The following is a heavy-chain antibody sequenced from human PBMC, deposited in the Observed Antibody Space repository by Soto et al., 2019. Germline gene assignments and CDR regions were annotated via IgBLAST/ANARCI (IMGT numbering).Heavy chain of an antibody. CDR2: ISYDGSNK. CDR1: GFTFSSYG. J-gene: IGHJ3*02. CDR3: AKYRRFVHLIARDYFYI. Sequence: QVQLVESGGGVVQPGRSLRLSCAASGFTFSSYGMHWVRQAPGKGLEWVAVISYDGSNKYYADSVKGRFTISRDNSKNTLYLQMNSLRAEDTAVYYCAKYRRFVHLIARDYFYIWGQGRMVTVSS. D-gene: IGHD3-10*01. V-gene: IGHV3-30*18.